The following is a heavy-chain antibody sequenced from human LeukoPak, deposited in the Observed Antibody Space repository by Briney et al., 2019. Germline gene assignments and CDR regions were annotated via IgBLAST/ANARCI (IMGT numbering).Heavy chain of an antibody. D-gene: IGHD3-22*01. V-gene: IGHV1-69-2*01. J-gene: IGHJ4*02. CDR3: AIGLGYYDSSGYYYENFDY. Sequence: ASVKISCKVSGYTFTDYYMHWVQQAPGKGLEWMGLVDPEDGETIYAEKFQGRVTMTADTSTDTAYMELSSLRSEDTAVYYCAIGLGYYDSSGYYYENFDYWGQGTLVTVSS. CDR1: GYTFTDYY. CDR2: VDPEDGET.